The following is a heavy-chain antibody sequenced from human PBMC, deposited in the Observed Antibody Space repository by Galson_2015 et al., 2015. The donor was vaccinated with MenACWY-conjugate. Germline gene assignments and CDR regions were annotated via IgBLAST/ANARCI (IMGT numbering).Heavy chain of an antibody. J-gene: IGHJ5*02. CDR1: GFSNFVYYW. Sequence: SLRLSCAVSGFSNFVYYWMSWVRQAPGKGLEWVATIDRDGRDRYYVDSVKGRFTFSRDNAKNSLYLQMTSLRAEDTAVYFCAAIDGPWGQGALVTVSS. V-gene: IGHV3-7*03. D-gene: IGHD5-24*01. CDR3: AAIDGP. CDR2: IDRDGRDR.